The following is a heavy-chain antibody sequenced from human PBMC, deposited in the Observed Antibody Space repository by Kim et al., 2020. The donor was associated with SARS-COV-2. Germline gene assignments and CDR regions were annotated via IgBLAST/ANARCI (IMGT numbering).Heavy chain of an antibody. V-gene: IGHV4-59*12. Sequence: NYNPSLESRVTISLATSKNQFSLKLSSVTAAATAVYYCARGLDPCTPGAYWGQGTLVTVSS. CDR3: ARGLDPCTPGAY. D-gene: IGHD3-10*01. J-gene: IGHJ4*02.